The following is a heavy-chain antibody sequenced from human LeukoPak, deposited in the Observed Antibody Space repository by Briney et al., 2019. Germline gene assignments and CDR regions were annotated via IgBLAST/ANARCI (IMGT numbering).Heavy chain of an antibody. J-gene: IGHJ4*02. V-gene: IGHV1-2*02. CDR2: INPNSGGT. Sequence: ASVKVSCKASGYMFAGYYMHWVRQAPGQGPEWMGWINPNSGGTNYAQKFQGRVTMTRDTSISTAYMELSSLRSDDTAVYYCARGYCSGDCFTLFDYWGRGTLVTVSS. CDR1: GYMFAGYY. CDR3: ARGYCSGDCFTLFDY. D-gene: IGHD2-21*02.